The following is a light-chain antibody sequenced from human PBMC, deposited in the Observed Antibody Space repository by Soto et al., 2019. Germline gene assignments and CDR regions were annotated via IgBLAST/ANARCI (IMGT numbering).Light chain of an antibody. V-gene: IGKV3-11*01. CDR3: QQRSNWPPIIT. Sequence: EITLTQSQATLSFYPGERASLSCRASQSVTTYLAWSQHKPGQPPRLLIYDASTRATGIPDRFSGSGSGTDFPRTSSSLEHEDVGVYYSQQRSNWPPIITFGPRTKLD. CDR1: QSVTTY. J-gene: IGKJ3*01. CDR2: DAS.